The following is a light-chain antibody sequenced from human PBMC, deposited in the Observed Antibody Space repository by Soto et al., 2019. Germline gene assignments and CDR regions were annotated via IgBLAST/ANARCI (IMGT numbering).Light chain of an antibody. V-gene: IGKV3-20*01. J-gene: IGKJ1*01. CDR2: GAS. CDR1: PSVSNNY. CDR3: QQYGISGT. Sequence: VLTLSACALSLSPGERATLSCRASPSVSNNYLAWYQQKPGQAPRLLIYGASNRATGIPDRFSGSGSGTDFTLTISRLEPDDLAVYYCQQYGISGTFGQGTKVDVK.